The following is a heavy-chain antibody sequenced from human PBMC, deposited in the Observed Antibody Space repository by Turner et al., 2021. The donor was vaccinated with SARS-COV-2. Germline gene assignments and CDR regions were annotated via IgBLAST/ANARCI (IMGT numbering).Heavy chain of an antibody. V-gene: IGHV4-39*01. CDR3: AGEEVVFRASHTLYDYCMDV. J-gene: IGHJ6*02. CDR2: IYYSGST. D-gene: IGHD3-22*01. Sequence: QLQLQESGPGMVKPSETLSLTCTVSGVYISSSSYYWGWIRQPRGKGLAWIGSIYYSGSTYYNPSLNSRVTISVDTTKNQFSLKLSSVTAADTAEYYCAGEEVVFRASHTLYDYCMDVWGQGTTVTVSS. CDR1: GVYISSSSYY.